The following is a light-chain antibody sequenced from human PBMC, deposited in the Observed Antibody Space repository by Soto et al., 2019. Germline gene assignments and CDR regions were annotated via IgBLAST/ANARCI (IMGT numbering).Light chain of an antibody. Sequence: QSVLTQPPSASGTPGQKVTISCSGSSSNIGSNPVNWYQQLPGTAPKLLIYNHNQRPSGVPDRFSDSKSGTSASLAISGLQSEDEADYYCAAWDDSLTGWVFGGGTKVTVL. V-gene: IGLV1-44*01. CDR3: AAWDDSLTGWV. J-gene: IGLJ3*02. CDR1: SSNIGSNP. CDR2: NHN.